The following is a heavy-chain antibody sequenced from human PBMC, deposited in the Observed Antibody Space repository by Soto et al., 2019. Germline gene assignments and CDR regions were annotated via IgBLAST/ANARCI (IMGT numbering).Heavy chain of an antibody. V-gene: IGHV3-23*01. Sequence: PGGSLRLSCAASGFTFSSYAMSWVRQAPGKGLEWVSAISGSGGSTYYADSVKGRFTISRDNSKNTLYLQMNSLRAEDTAVYYCAKDLISRYSGESYFDYWGQGTLVTVSS. J-gene: IGHJ4*02. D-gene: IGHD5-12*01. CDR3: AKDLISRYSGESYFDY. CDR1: GFTFSSYA. CDR2: ISGSGGST.